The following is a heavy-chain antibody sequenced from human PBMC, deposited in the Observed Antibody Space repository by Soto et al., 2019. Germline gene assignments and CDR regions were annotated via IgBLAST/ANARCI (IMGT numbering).Heavy chain of an antibody. J-gene: IGHJ6*02. V-gene: IGHV1-8*01. CDR3: ARGNPFNYAGFDV. Sequence: QAHLEQSGAEVKRPGASVKVSCKASGYTFSDFGITWLRQASGQGPEWMGWMNAKSGDTFFAQRFQGKFNMTSDTSLSTAYMEVGGLTSDDTAMYYCARGNPFNYAGFDVWGQGTTVAVSS. D-gene: IGHD3-16*01. CDR2: MNAKSGDT. CDR1: GYTFSDFG.